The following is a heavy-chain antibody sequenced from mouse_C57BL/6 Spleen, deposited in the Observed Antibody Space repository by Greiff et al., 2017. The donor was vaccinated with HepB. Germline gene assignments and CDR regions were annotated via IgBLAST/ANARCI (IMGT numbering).Heavy chain of an antibody. Sequence: EVHLVESGGDLVKPGGSLKLSCAASGFTFSSYGMSWVRQTPDKRLEWVATISSGGSYTYYPDNVKGRFTISRDNAKNTLYLQMSSLKSEDTAMYYCAREDYYGSSFDYWGQGTTLTVSS. CDR2: ISSGGSYT. D-gene: IGHD1-1*01. CDR1: GFTFSSYG. J-gene: IGHJ2*01. V-gene: IGHV5-6*01. CDR3: AREDYYGSSFDY.